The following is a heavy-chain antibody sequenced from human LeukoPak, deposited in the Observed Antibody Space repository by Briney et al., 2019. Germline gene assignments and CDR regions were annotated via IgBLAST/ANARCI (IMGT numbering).Heavy chain of an antibody. V-gene: IGHV1-18*01. CDR1: GYTFTTYG. J-gene: IGHJ4*02. CDR2: ISTYNGNT. CDR3: ARDRMDTGTYFDY. Sequence: ASVKVSCTSSGYTFTTYGITWVRQAPGQGLEWMGWISTYNGNTNYAQKLQGRVTMTTDTSTSTAYMELRSLRSDDTAMYYCARDRMDTGTYFDYWGQGTLVTVSS. D-gene: IGHD5-18*01.